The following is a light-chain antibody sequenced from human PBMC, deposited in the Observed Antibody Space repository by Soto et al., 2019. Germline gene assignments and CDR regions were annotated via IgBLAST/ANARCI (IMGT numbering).Light chain of an antibody. Sequence: QSVLTQPASVSGSPGQSITISCTGTSSDVGGYKYVSWYQQHPGKAPKLIIHEVSSRPSGVSNRFSGSKSGNTASLTISGLQDEDEADYYCSSYTSITIVVFGGGTKLTVL. V-gene: IGLV2-14*01. CDR1: SSDVGGYKY. CDR3: SSYTSITIVV. CDR2: EVS. J-gene: IGLJ2*01.